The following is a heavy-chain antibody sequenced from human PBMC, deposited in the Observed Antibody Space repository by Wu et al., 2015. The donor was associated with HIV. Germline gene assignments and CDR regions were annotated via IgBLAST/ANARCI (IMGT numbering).Heavy chain of an antibody. V-gene: IGHV1-2*02. Sequence: QVQLVQSGSEVKKSGASVSVSCKASGYSFSDYYLHWVRQAPGQGLQWMGWINPESSDTNYARAFRGRITMTRDTSINTAYMMLTGLESNDTAVYFCARDWQFHVIFDDYYIDAWGKGTTVIVSS. CDR1: GYSFSDYY. D-gene: IGHD3-9*01. CDR2: INPESSDT. J-gene: IGHJ6*03. CDR3: ARDWQFHVIFDDYYIDA.